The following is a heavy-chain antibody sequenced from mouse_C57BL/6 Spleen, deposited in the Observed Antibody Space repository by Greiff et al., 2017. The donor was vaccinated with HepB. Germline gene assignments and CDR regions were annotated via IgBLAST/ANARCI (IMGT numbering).Heavy chain of an antibody. V-gene: IGHV1-55*01. J-gene: IGHJ3*01. CDR3: ARYSNKGGLSLY. CDR1: GYTFTSYW. CDR2: IYPGSGST. D-gene: IGHD2-5*01. Sequence: QVQLQQPGAELVKPGASVKMSCKASGYTFTSYWITWVKQRPGQGLEWIGDIYPGSGSTNYNEKFKSKATLTVDTSSSTAYMQLSSLTSEDSAVYYCARYSNKGGLSLYWGQGTLVTVSA.